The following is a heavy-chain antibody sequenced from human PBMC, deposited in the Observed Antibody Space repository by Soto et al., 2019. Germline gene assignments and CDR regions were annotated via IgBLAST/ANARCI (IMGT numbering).Heavy chain of an antibody. Sequence: QVQLVESGGGVVQPGRSLRLSCAASGFTFSSYAMHWVRQAPGKGLEWVAVISYDGSNKYYADSVKGRFTISRDNSKNTLYLQMNSLRADDTAVYYCARGIVLVPAASYYYGMDVWGQGTTVTVSS. CDR1: GFTFSSYA. J-gene: IGHJ6*02. V-gene: IGHV3-30-3*01. CDR2: ISYDGSNK. CDR3: ARGIVLVPAASYYYGMDV. D-gene: IGHD2-2*01.